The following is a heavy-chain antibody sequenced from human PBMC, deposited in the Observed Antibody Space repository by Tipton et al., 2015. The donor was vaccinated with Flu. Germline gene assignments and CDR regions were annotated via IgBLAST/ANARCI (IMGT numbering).Heavy chain of an antibody. CDR2: IHYTGGT. CDR1: GGSISSSRYY. J-gene: IGHJ4*02. D-gene: IGHD2-21*01. V-gene: IGHV4-39*07. CDR3: ARGLMVIRHFDY. Sequence: TLSLTCTVSGGSISSSRYYWGWLRQSPGKGLEWIGSIHYTGGTHHNPSLKSRVTISVDTSKNQFSLKLRSVTAADTAVYYCARGLMVIRHFDYWGQGSLVTVS.